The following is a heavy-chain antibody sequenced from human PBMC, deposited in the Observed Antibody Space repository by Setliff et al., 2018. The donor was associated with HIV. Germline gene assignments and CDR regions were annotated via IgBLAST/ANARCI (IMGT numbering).Heavy chain of an antibody. J-gene: IGHJ4*02. D-gene: IGHD5-12*01. CDR3: ARSRGTQQEEYYFDY. CDR1: GYFINNGYY. V-gene: IGHV4-38-2*01. Sequence: SETLSLTCAVSGYFINNGYYWGWIRQPPGKGLEWIGSFSHSESTYYNPSLKSRVTILLDTSKNQFSLNLSSVTAADTAVYYCARSRGTQQEEYYFDYWGPGTLVTVSS. CDR2: FSHSEST.